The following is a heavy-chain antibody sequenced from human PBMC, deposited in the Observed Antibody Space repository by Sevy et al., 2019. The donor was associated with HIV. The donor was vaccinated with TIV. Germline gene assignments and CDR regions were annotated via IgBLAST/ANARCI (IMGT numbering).Heavy chain of an antibody. V-gene: IGHV3-30*18. CDR2: ISYDGSNK. CDR1: GFTFSSYG. CDR3: AKDHRWIQLAVMSRDYYYGMDV. J-gene: IGHJ6*02. Sequence: GESLKISCAASGFTFSSYGMHWVRQAPGKGLEWVAVISYDGSNKYYADSVKGRFTISRDNSKNTRYLQMNSLRAEDTAVYYCAKDHRWIQLAVMSRDYYYGMDVWGQGTTVTVSS. D-gene: IGHD5-18*01.